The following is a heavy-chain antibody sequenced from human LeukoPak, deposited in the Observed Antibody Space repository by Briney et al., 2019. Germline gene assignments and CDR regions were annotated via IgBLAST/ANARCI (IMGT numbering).Heavy chain of an antibody. J-gene: IGHJ4*02. D-gene: IGHD3-10*01. CDR3: ARDRWGWFGEP. CDR1: GGSFSGYY. CDR2: INHSGST. Sequence: SETLSLTCAVYGGSFSGYYWSWIRQPPGKGLEWIGEINHSGSTNYNASLKSRVTISVDTSKNQFSLNLTSVTAADTAVYYCARDRWGWFGEPWGQGTPVTVSS. V-gene: IGHV4-34*01.